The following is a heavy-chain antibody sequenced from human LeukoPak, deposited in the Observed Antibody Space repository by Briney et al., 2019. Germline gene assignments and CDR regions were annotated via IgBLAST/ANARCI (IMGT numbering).Heavy chain of an antibody. CDR3: ARYCSSTKCPFDY. J-gene: IGHJ4*02. Sequence: PSETLSLTCSVSGGSISSGFFYWSWIRQRPGKGLEWVGYIHHSGTTFYNPSLDSRGTLSMDTSKNEFSLRLSAATDADTAVYYCARYCSSTKCPFDYWGQGILVTVSS. V-gene: IGHV4-31*03. CDR2: IHHSGTT. CDR1: GGSISSGFFY. D-gene: IGHD2-2*01.